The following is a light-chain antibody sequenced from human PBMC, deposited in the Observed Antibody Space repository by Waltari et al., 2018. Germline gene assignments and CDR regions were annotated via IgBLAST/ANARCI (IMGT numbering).Light chain of an antibody. CDR2: KAS. V-gene: IGKV1-5*03. J-gene: IGKJ2*01. CDR3: QQYNSYSEYT. CDR1: QSISSW. Sequence: DIQMTQSPSTLSASVGDRVTITCRASQSISSWLAWYQQKPGKAPKLLIYKASSLESGVPSRFSGSGSGTECTLTISSLQPDDFATYYCQQYNSYSEYTFGQGTKLEIK.